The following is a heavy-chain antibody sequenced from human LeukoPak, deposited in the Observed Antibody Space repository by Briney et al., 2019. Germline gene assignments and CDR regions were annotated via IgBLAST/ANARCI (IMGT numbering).Heavy chain of an antibody. D-gene: IGHD2-2*01. J-gene: IGHJ4*02. Sequence: ASVTVSCTASGYTFTDYYMHWVRQAPGQGLEWMGWINVNRGGTNYAQRFQGRVTMTRDTSITTAYMELSRLKSDDTAVYYCARQYCSSTSCYYFDYWGQGTLVTVSS. CDR1: GYTFTDYY. CDR2: INVNRGGT. V-gene: IGHV1-2*02. CDR3: ARQYCSSTSCYYFDY.